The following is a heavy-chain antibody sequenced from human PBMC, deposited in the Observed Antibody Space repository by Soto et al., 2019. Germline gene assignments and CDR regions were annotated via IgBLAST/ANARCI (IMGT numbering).Heavy chain of an antibody. CDR2: VSATAGTT. V-gene: IGHV3-23*01. CDR3: AKDRLAGGFDY. CDR1: GFTFSNYA. D-gene: IGHD3-16*01. J-gene: IGHJ4*02. Sequence: GGSLRLSCAASGFTFSNYAMSWVRQAPGKGLEWVSLVSATAGTTYYTDSVKGRFTISRDNSRNTVYLQMNSLRADDMVVYYCAKDRLAGGFDYWGQGTLVTVSS.